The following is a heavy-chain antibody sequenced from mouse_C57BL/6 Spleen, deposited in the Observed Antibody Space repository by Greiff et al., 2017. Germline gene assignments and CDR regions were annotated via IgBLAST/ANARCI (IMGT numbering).Heavy chain of an antibody. D-gene: IGHD4-1*01. CDR1: GYSITSGYY. CDR3: ARERNWDGGVDY. Sequence: EVKLQESGPGLVKPSQSLSLTCSVTGYSITSGYYWNWIRQFPGNKLEWMGYISYDGSNNYNPSLKNRISITRDTSKNQFFLKLNSVTTEDTATYYCARERNWDGGVDYWGQGTTLTVSS. J-gene: IGHJ2*01. CDR2: ISYDGSN. V-gene: IGHV3-6*01.